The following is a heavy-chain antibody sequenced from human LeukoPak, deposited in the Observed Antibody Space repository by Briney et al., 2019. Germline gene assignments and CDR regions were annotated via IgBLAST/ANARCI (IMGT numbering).Heavy chain of an antibody. CDR2: ISGSGGST. CDR1: GFTFNSYG. J-gene: IGHJ4*02. Sequence: GGSLRLSCAASGFTFNSYGMSWVRQAPGKGLEWVSAISGSGGSTYYADSVKGRFTISRDNSKNTLYLQMNSPRVEDTAVYYCAKDSRGYQDYFDYWGQGTLVTVSS. V-gene: IGHV3-23*01. CDR3: AKDSRGYQDYFDY. D-gene: IGHD3-22*01.